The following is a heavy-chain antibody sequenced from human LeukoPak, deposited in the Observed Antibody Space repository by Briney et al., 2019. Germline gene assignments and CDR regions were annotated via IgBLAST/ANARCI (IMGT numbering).Heavy chain of an antibody. CDR2: IYHSGST. CDR3: ARGAYSIAAAGDY. V-gene: IGHV4-30-2*01. D-gene: IGHD6-13*01. CDR1: GGSISSGGYY. J-gene: IGHJ4*02. Sequence: SENLSLTCTVSGGSISSGGYYWSWMRQRPGKGLEWIGYIYHSGSTYYNPSLKSRVTISVDRSKNQFSLTLSSVTAADTAVYYCARGAYSIAAAGDYWGQGILVTVSS.